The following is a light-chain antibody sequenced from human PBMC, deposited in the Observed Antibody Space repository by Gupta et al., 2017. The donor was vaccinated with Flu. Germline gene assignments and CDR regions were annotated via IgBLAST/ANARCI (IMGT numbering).Light chain of an antibody. Sequence: SALTQPASVSGSPGQSITISCTGTSSDVGGYNYVSWYQQHPGKAPKLMIYEVSKRPSGVANRFSGSKSGNTASLTISGRQAEDEADYYCSSYTSSSSWVFGGGTKLTVL. CDR3: SSYTSSSSWV. CDR2: EVS. V-gene: IGLV2-14*01. CDR1: SSDVGGYNY. J-gene: IGLJ3*02.